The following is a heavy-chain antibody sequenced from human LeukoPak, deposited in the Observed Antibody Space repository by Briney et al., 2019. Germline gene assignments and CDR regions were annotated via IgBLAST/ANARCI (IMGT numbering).Heavy chain of an antibody. V-gene: IGHV1-3*01. CDR2: INAGNGNT. Sequence: GASVKVSCKASGYTFTSYAMHWVRQAPGQRLEWMGWINAGNGNTKYSQKFQGRVTITRDTSASTAYMQLSSLRSEDTAVYYCARGSGSYTFDYWGREPWSPSPQ. D-gene: IGHD3-10*01. CDR3: ARGSGSYTFDY. J-gene: IGHJ4*02. CDR1: GYTFTSYA.